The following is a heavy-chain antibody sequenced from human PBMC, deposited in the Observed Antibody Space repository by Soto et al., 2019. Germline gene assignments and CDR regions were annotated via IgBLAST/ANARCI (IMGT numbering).Heavy chain of an antibody. Sequence: SETLSLTCTVSGDSISSSNYFWGWIRQPPGKGLEWIGTIFYSGSTYYNPSLKSRVTISVDTSKNQFSLRLISVTAADTALYYCARSGSSGYYLDYWGQGTLVTVSS. CDR1: GDSISSSNYF. J-gene: IGHJ4*02. CDR3: ARSGSSGYYLDY. V-gene: IGHV4-39*01. D-gene: IGHD3-22*01. CDR2: IFYSGST.